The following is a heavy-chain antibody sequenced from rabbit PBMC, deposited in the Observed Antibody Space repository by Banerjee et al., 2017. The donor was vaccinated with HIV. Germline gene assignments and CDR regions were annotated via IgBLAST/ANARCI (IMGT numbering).Heavy chain of an antibody. CDR1: GFSFSATDY. CDR2: IYAGSSGST. Sequence: QEQLKESGGDLVKPGASLTLTCTASGFSFSATDYMCWVRQAPGKGLEWIACIYAGSSGSTYYASWAKGRFTISKTSSTTVTLQMTSLTAADTATYFCARDLAGVIGWNFGLWGQGTLVTVS. D-gene: IGHD4-1*01. CDR3: ARDLAGVIGWNFGL. J-gene: IGHJ3*01. V-gene: IGHV1S45*01.